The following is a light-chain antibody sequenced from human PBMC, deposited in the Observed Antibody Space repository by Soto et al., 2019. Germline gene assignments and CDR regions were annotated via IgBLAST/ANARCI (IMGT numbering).Light chain of an antibody. V-gene: IGKV3-15*01. CDR2: GAS. CDR1: QSVGNN. CDR3: QQYNGWPIT. Sequence: EIVMTQSPGTLSVSPGGRVTLSCRASQSVGNNLAWHQQKPGQAPRLLIYGASTRATGFPARFSGRGSGTEFTLTISRLQSEDFAVYYCQQYNGWPITFGQGTRLEIK. J-gene: IGKJ5*01.